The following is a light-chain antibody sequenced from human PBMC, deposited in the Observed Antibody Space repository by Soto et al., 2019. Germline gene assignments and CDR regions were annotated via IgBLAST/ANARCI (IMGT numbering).Light chain of an antibody. CDR1: SSDIGGYEY. CDR3: SSHTSGSTRV. J-gene: IGLJ1*01. V-gene: IGLV2-14*01. CDR2: EVP. Sequence: QSALTQPASVSGSPGQSITISCTGTSSDIGGYEYVSWYQQHPDKAPKLMIYEVPNRPSGVSNRFSGSKSGNTASLTISGLQAEDEADYYCSSHTSGSTRVFGTGTKLTVL.